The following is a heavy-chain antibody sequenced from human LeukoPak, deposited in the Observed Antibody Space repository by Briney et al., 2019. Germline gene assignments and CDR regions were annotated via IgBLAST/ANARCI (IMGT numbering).Heavy chain of an antibody. CDR3: ARGYGSSFDY. CDR1: GYTFTGYY. Sequence: ASVKVSCKTSGYTFTGYYMHWVRQAPGQGLEWMGWINPNSGVTNYAQKFQGRVTMTRDTSISTAYMELSRLTSDDTAVYYCARGYGSSFDYWGREPWSPSPQ. V-gene: IGHV1-2*02. J-gene: IGHJ4*02. D-gene: IGHD6-13*01. CDR2: INPNSGVT.